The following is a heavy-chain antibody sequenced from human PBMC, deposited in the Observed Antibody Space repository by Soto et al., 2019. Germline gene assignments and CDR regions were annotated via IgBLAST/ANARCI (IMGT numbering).Heavy chain of an antibody. D-gene: IGHD2-2*01. Sequence: VAVISYDGSNKYYADSVKGRFTISRDNSKNTLYLQMNSLRAEDTAVYYCAKDVVPAANYYYYYGMDVWGQGTTVTVSS. V-gene: IGHV3-30*18. CDR2: ISYDGSNK. J-gene: IGHJ6*02. CDR3: AKDVVPAANYYYYYGMDV.